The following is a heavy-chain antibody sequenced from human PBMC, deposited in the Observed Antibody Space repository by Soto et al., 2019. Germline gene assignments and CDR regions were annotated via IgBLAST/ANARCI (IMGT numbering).Heavy chain of an antibody. CDR1: GFTFDSYA. Sequence: EVQLLESGGGFTQRGGSLRLSCVASGFTFDSYAMNWIRQAPGKGLEWVSVISGGGTSTYYADSVKGRFTVSRDNSKNPMYLQMNRLSAEDTGVYYCAKERFVYDFGIVPAAPLIGMAVGGQGTTVTVSS. D-gene: IGHD2-2*01. CDR3: AKERFVYDFGIVPAAPLIGMAV. CDR2: ISGGGTST. V-gene: IGHV3-23*01. J-gene: IGHJ6*02.